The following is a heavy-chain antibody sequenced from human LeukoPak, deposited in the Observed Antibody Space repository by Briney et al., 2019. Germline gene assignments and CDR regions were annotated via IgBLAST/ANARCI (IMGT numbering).Heavy chain of an antibody. V-gene: IGHV3-33*01. CDR1: GFTFSSYG. Sequence: PGGSLRLSCAASGFTFSSYGMHWVRQAPGKGLEWAAVIWYDGSNKYYADSVKGRFTISRDNSKNTLYLQMNSLRAEDTAVYYCARPGGRYCSSTSCQEYFQHWGQGTLVTVSS. D-gene: IGHD2-2*01. CDR2: IWYDGSNK. CDR3: ARPGGRYCSSTSCQEYFQH. J-gene: IGHJ1*01.